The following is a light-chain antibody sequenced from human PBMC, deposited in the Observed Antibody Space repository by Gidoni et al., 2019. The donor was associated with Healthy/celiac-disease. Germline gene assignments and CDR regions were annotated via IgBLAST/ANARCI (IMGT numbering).Light chain of an antibody. CDR1: KSVSSY. J-gene: IGKJ1*01. V-gene: IGKV3-11*01. CDR3: QQRSNWS. Sequence: EIVLTQSPATLSLSPGERATLSCRASKSVSSYFAWYQQKPGQPPRLLIYDASNRATGIPARFSGSGSGTNFTLTISSLEPEDFAVYYCQQRSNWSFGQGTKVEIK. CDR2: DAS.